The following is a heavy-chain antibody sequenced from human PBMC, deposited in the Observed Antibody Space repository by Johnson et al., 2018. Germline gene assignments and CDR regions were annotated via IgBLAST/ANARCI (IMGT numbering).Heavy chain of an antibody. CDR1: GFSFSNHV. V-gene: IGHV3-30*03. CDR2: TSNDEGIK. J-gene: IGHJ1*01. CDR3: ATGAISGVIYREFFQH. D-gene: IGHD3-10*01. Sequence: QVQLVQSGGGVVQPGGSLRLSCSASGFSFSNHVMHWVRQAPGKGLEWVAVTSNDEGIKYYEDSVKGRFTISRDNSKGTLYLQINSLRAEDTAVYYCATGAISGVIYREFFQHWGQGTLGTVSS.